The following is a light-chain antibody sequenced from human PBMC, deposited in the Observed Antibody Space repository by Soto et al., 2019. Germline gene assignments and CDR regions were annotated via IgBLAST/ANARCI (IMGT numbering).Light chain of an antibody. CDR1: SGSIASNY. CDR3: QSYDSSNLV. J-gene: IGLJ3*02. CDR2: EDN. Sequence: NFMLTQPHSVSESPGKTVTISCTRSSGSIASNYVQWYQQRPGSSPTTVIDEDNRIPSGVPDRFSGSIDSSSNSASLTIAGLETEDEADYYGQSYDSSNLVFGGGTKLTV. V-gene: IGLV6-57*01.